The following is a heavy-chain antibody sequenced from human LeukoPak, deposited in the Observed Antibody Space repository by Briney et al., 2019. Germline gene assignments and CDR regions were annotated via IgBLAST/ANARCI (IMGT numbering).Heavy chain of an antibody. CDR3: ARLKLGAYFDL. CDR2: VYDSGDT. J-gene: IGHJ2*01. V-gene: IGHV4-59*08. CDR1: GGSTSSDY. D-gene: IGHD3-16*01. Sequence: SETLSLTCTVSGGSTSSDYWSWIRQSPGKGLEWVGYVYDSGDTGKNPSLKSRVTILLDTSKNQCSLKLPSVSAADTAVYYCARLKLGAYFDLWGRGTLVTVSS.